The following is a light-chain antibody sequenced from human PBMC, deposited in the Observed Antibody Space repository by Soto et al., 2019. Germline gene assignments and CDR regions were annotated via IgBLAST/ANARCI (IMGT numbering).Light chain of an antibody. Sequence: QSVLTQPPSVSGAPGQRVTIPRPGSSSNIGAGYDVHWYQQLPGTSPKLLIYGNSNRPSGVPDRFSGSKSGTSASLAITGLQAEDEADFYCLSYDTSLGGYVFGTGTKVTVL. CDR1: SSNIGAGYD. J-gene: IGLJ1*01. CDR3: LSYDTSLGGYV. V-gene: IGLV1-40*01. CDR2: GNS.